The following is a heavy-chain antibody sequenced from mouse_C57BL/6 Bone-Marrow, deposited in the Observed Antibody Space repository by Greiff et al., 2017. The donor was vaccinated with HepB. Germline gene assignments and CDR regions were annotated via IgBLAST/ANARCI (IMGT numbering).Heavy chain of an antibody. CDR1: GYAFSSSW. CDR3: ASSTILPFDY. Sequence: QVQLKQSGPELVKPGASVKISCKASGYAFSSSWMNWVKQRPGKGLEWIGRIYPGDGDTNYNGKFKGKATLTADKSSSTAYMQLSSLTSEDSAVYFCASSTILPFDYWGQGTTLTVSS. CDR2: IYPGDGDT. V-gene: IGHV1-82*01. J-gene: IGHJ2*01.